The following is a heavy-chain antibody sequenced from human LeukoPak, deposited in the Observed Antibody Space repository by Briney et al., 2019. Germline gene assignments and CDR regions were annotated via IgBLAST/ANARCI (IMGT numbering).Heavy chain of an antibody. CDR2: IWFDGSNK. CDR1: GFTFSSYA. D-gene: IGHD6-13*01. CDR3: ATAIAAAGNFDY. Sequence: PGGSLRLSCAASGFTFSSYAMHWVRQAPGKGLEWVAVIWFDGSNKYYADSVKGRFTISRDNSKNTLHLQMNSLRAEDTAVYYCATAIAAAGNFDYWGQGTLVTVSS. J-gene: IGHJ4*02. V-gene: IGHV3-30*07.